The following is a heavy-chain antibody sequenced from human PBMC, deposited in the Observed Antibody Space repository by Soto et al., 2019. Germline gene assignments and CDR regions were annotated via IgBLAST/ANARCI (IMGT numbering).Heavy chain of an antibody. CDR3: APSLIPNWGSRGAFDY. J-gene: IGHJ4*02. CDR2: IYWDDDK. V-gene: IGHV2-5*02. D-gene: IGHD7-27*01. Sequence: QITLKESGPTLVKPTQTLTLTCTFSGFSLSTSGVGVGWIRQPPGKALEWLALIYWDDDKRYSPSLKSRLTTTQNPSKYQVVLTITNMDPLDTATYYCAPSLIPNWGSRGAFDYWGQGTLVTVSS. CDR1: GFSLSTSGVG.